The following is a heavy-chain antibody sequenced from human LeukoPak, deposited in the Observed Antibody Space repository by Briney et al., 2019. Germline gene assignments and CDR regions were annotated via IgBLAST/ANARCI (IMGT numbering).Heavy chain of an antibody. CDR1: GYTFTGYY. CDR3: AREPNNYYDSSGYSG. Sequence: ASVTVSCKASGYTFTGYYMHWVRQAPGHGLEWMGWINPNSGGTNYAQKFQGRVTMTRDTSISTAYMELSRLRSDDTAVYYCAREPNNYYDSSGYSGWGQGTLVTVSS. D-gene: IGHD3-22*01. V-gene: IGHV1-2*02. CDR2: INPNSGGT. J-gene: IGHJ4*02.